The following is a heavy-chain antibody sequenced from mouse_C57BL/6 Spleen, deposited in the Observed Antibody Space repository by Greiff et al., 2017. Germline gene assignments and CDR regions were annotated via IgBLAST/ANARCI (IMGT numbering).Heavy chain of an antibody. Sequence: VQLQQSGAELARPGASVTMSCKASGYTFTSYTMHWVKQRPGQGLEWIGYINPSSGYTKYNQKFKDKATFTADKSSSTVYMQLSILTSEDSAGYYCAREYYGSPHYFDYWGQGTTLTVSS. V-gene: IGHV1-4*01. D-gene: IGHD1-1*01. CDR3: AREYYGSPHYFDY. J-gene: IGHJ2*01. CDR1: GYTFTSYT. CDR2: INPSSGYT.